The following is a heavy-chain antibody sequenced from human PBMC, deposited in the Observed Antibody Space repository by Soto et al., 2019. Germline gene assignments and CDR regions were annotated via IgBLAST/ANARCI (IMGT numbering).Heavy chain of an antibody. V-gene: IGHV4-39*01. Sequence: QLQLQESGPGLVKPSETLSLTCTVSGGSISSSSYYWGWIRQPPGKGLEWIGSIYYSGSTYYNPSLKSRVTISVDTSKNQFSLKLSSVTAADTAVYYCARRVSWYGAFDIWGQGTMVTVSS. D-gene: IGHD6-13*01. CDR3: ARRVSWYGAFDI. CDR2: IYYSGST. CDR1: GGSISSSSYY. J-gene: IGHJ3*02.